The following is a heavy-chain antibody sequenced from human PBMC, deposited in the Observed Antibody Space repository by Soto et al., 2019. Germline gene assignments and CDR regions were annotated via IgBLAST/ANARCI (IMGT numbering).Heavy chain of an antibody. V-gene: IGHV3-53*01. D-gene: IGHD3-10*01. J-gene: IGHJ6*02. Sequence: PGGSLRLSCAASGLTVSSNYMSWVRQAPGKGLEWVSVIYSGGSKYYADSVKGRFTISRDNSKNTLYLQMNSLRAEDTAVYYCARDLWFGEGYYYGMDVWGQGTTVTVSS. CDR2: IYSGGSK. CDR3: ARDLWFGEGYYYGMDV. CDR1: GLTVSSNY.